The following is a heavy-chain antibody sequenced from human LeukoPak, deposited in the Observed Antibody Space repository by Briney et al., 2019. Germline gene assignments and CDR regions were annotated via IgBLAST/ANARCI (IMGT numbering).Heavy chain of an antibody. CDR3: AKRGIVIRAVIIIGFHKEAYYFDY. V-gene: IGHV3-53*01. Sequence: GGSLRLSCAASGFTVSSNYMSWVRQAPGKGLEWVSVIYSGGSTYYADSVKGRFIISRDTSKNTVYLQMNSLRVEDTAVYFCAKRGIVIRAVIIIGFHKEAYYFDYWGQGILVTVSS. J-gene: IGHJ4*02. CDR1: GFTVSSNY. D-gene: IGHD3-10*01. CDR2: IYSGGST.